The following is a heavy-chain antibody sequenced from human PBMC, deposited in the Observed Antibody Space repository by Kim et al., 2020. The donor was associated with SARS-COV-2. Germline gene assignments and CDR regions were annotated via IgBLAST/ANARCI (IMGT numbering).Heavy chain of an antibody. D-gene: IGHD1-7*01. J-gene: IGHJ4*02. CDR3: AREGITGTESYFDL. CDR1: GYTVSKYF. V-gene: IGHV1-46*01. Sequence: ASVKVSCKASGYTVSKYFIHWVRQAPGEGLQWVGKFNPITNNTRSSQSFQGRITMTCDTSASTLYMELSSLRSEDTAVYYCAREGITGTESYFDLWGQGTLVNVSS. CDR2: FNPITNNT.